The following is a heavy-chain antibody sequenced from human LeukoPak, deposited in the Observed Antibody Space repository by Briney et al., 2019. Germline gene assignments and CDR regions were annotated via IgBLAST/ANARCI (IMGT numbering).Heavy chain of an antibody. Sequence: SETLSLTCTVSGGSISSYYWSWIRQPAGKGLEWIGRIYTSGSTNYNPSLKSRVTMSVDTSKNQFSRKLSSVTAADTAVYYCASSPSTVVDFDYWGQGTLVTVSS. CDR2: IYTSGST. CDR1: GGSISSYY. J-gene: IGHJ4*02. CDR3: ASSPSTVVDFDY. D-gene: IGHD2-15*01. V-gene: IGHV4-4*07.